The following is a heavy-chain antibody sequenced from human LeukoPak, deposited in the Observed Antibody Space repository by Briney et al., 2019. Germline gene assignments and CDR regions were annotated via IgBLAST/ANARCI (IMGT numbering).Heavy chain of an antibody. V-gene: IGHV4-30-2*01. CDR1: GGSISSGGYY. J-gene: IGHJ4*02. CDR3: ARGGALEIFDY. D-gene: IGHD5-24*01. Sequence: SETLSLTCTVSGGSISSGGYYWSWIRQPPGKGLEWIGYIYHSGSTYYNPSLKSRVTISVDRSKNHFSLKLSSVTAADTAVYYCARGGALEIFDYWGQGALVSVSS. CDR2: IYHSGST.